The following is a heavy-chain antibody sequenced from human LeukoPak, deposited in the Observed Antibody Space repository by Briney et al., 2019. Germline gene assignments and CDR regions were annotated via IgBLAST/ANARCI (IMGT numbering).Heavy chain of an antibody. V-gene: IGHV1-69*04. CDR3: AREADYYDSSGQQDY. CDR1: GGTFSSYA. Sequence: ASVKVPCKASGGTFSSYAISWVRQAPGQGLEWMGRIIPILGIANYAQKFQGRVTITADKSTSTAYMELSSLRSEDTAVYYCAREADYYDSSGQQDYWGQGTLVTVSS. CDR2: IIPILGIA. J-gene: IGHJ4*02. D-gene: IGHD3-22*01.